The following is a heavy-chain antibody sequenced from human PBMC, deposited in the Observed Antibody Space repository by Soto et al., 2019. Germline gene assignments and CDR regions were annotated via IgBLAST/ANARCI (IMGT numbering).Heavy chain of an antibody. CDR2: TIPIFGTA. D-gene: IGHD6-19*01. V-gene: IGHV1-69*01. Sequence: QVQLVQSVAEVKKPGSSVKVSCPASGGTFSSYAISWVRQAPGQGLEWMGGTIPIFGTANYAQKFQGRVTITADESTSTAYMELSSLRSEDTAVYYCARAVAGPMSFDYWGQGTLVTVSS. J-gene: IGHJ4*02. CDR3: ARAVAGPMSFDY. CDR1: GGTFSSYA.